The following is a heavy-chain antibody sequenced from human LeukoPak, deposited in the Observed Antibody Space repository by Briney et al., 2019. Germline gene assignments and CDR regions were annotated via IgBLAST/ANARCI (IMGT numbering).Heavy chain of an antibody. CDR2: IYTSGST. D-gene: IGHD3-10*01. J-gene: IGHJ4*02. Sequence: SETLSLTCTVSGGSISSYYWSWIRQPAGKGLEWIGRIYTSGSTNYNPSLKSRVTMSVDTSKNQFSLKLSSVTAADTAVYYCARELSWFAELEVNFDYWGQGTLVTVSS. CDR3: ARELSWFAELEVNFDY. CDR1: GGSISSYY. V-gene: IGHV4-4*07.